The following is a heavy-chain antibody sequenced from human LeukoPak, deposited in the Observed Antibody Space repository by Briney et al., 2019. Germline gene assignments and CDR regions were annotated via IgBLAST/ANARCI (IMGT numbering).Heavy chain of an antibody. D-gene: IGHD3-22*01. CDR1: GFTFSSYG. J-gene: IGHJ4*02. V-gene: IGHV3-30*02. CDR3: AKGLYYYDSSGYPN. Sequence: GGSLRLSCAASGFTFSSYGMHWVRQAPGKGLEWVAFIRYDGSNEYYADSVKGRFTISRDNSKNTLYLQMNSLRAEDTAVYYCAKGLYYYDSSGYPNWGQGTLVTVSS. CDR2: IRYDGSNE.